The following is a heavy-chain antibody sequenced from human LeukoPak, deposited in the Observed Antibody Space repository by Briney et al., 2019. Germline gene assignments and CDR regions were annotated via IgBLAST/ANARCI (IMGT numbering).Heavy chain of an antibody. CDR2: IWYDGSNK. D-gene: IGHD3-9*01. V-gene: IGHV3-33*01. CDR1: VFTFSSYG. Sequence: GGALRLSCAASVFTFSSYGMQWVRRAPGKGVEWGAVIWYDGSNKYYADSVKGRFTISRDNSKNTLYLQMNSLRAEDTAVYYCARDLTNADDWLLYYFDYWGQGTLVTVSS. CDR3: ARDLTNADDWLLYYFDY. J-gene: IGHJ4*02.